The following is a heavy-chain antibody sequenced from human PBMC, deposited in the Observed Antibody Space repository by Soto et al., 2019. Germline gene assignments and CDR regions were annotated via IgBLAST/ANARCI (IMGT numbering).Heavy chain of an antibody. Sequence: SETQSLTSTESADSLRIYFLGWIRQPPGKGLEWIGYVYSTEITNYNPSLKSRVAMSIDTSKNQFSLKVRSVTAADTAVYYCARGSEAWFDPWGQGTLVTVS. J-gene: IGHJ5*02. V-gene: IGHV4-59*01. CDR2: VYSTEIT. CDR1: ADSLRIYF. CDR3: ARGSEAWFDP.